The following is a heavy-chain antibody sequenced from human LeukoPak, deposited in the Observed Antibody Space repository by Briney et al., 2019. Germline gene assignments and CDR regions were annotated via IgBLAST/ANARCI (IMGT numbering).Heavy chain of an antibody. CDR1: GGSVISSSDL. Sequence: SETLSLTCTVSGGSVISSSDLWVRIRQPPGKGLEWIGAIYYSGSTYYDPSLKSRINISIDTSKNQFFLRVTSVTAADTAVYYCARYYGSGSKTVRAIDYWGQGTLVIVSS. CDR2: IYYSGST. J-gene: IGHJ4*02. V-gene: IGHV4-39*01. CDR3: ARYYGSGSKTVRAIDY. D-gene: IGHD3-10*01.